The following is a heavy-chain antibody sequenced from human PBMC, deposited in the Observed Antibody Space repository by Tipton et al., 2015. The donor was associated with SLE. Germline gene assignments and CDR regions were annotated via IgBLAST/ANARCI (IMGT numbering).Heavy chain of an antibody. V-gene: IGHV4-61*02. CDR3: ARDPLAEGDGASLDL. D-gene: IGHD5-24*01. Sequence: TLSLTCTVSGGSISSDRYFWSWIRQPAGKGLEWIGRICASGATNYNPSFKSRLTISIDTSKNYFSLNLSSVTAADTAVYFCARDPLAEGDGASLDLWGRGALVTVSS. J-gene: IGHJ2*01. CDR1: GGSISSDRYF. CDR2: ICASGAT.